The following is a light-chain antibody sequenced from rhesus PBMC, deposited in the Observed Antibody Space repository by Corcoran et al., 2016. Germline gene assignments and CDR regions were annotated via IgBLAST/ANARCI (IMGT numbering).Light chain of an antibody. CDR3: YQHSSGYS. V-gene: IGKV3-10*01. Sequence: QVILTQSPATLSLSPGERATLSCRASQSVSSYLAWYQQKPGQAPRLLIYAASSRATGIPDRVRGRGSVTDCTRTISSLEPEDVGVYHCYQHSSGYSFGQGTKVEIK. CDR2: AAS. J-gene: IGKJ2*01. CDR1: QSVSSY.